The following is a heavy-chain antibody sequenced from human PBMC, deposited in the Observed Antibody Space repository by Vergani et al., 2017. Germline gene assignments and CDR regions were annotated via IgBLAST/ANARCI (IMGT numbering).Heavy chain of an antibody. Sequence: EVQLVESGGGLVQPGGSLRLSCAASGFTFSSYEMNWVRQAPGKGLEWVSYISSSGSTIYYADSVKGRFTISRDNAKNSLYLQMNSLRAEDTAVYYCARMGYCSGGSCHNWFDPWGQGTLVTVSS. D-gene: IGHD2-15*01. J-gene: IGHJ5*02. CDR2: ISSSGSTI. CDR1: GFTFSSYE. V-gene: IGHV3-48*03. CDR3: ARMGYCSGGSCHNWFDP.